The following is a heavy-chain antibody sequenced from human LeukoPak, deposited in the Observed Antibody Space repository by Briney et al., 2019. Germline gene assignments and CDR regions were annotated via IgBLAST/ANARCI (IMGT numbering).Heavy chain of an antibody. CDR2: ISWDGGST. V-gene: IGHV3-43D*03. D-gene: IGHD6-13*01. J-gene: IGHJ4*02. Sequence: GGSLRLSCAASGFTFDDYAMHWVRQAPGKGLEWVSLISWDGGSTYYADSVKGRFTISRDNAKNSLYLQMNSLRAEDTAVYYCARGTAAGLYWGQGTLVTVSS. CDR1: GFTFDDYA. CDR3: ARGTAAGLY.